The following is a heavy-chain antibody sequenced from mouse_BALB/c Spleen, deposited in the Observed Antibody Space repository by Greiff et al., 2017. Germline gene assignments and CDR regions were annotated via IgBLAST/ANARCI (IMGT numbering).Heavy chain of an antibody. CDR1: GYTFTSYW. CDR3: TSGIYDGYDAGYAMDY. D-gene: IGHD2-3*01. V-gene: IGHV1S16*01. CDR2: INPSNGGT. J-gene: IGHJ4*01. Sequence: QVQLQQPGAELVKPGASVKLSCKASGYTFTSYWMHWVKLRPGQGFEWIGEINPSNGGTNYNEKFKRKATLTVDKSSSTAYMQLSSLTSEDSAVYYCTSGIYDGYDAGYAMDYWGQGTSVTVSS.